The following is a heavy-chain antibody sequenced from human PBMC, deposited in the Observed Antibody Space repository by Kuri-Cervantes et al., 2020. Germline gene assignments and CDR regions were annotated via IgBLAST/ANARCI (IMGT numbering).Heavy chain of an antibody. J-gene: IGHJ5*02. CDR1: GFTFSGSA. CDR3: TSEDYDFWSGYGHWFDP. Sequence: GESLKISCAASGFTFSGSAMHWVRQASGKGLEWVGRIRSKANSYATAYAASVKGRFTISRDDSKNTAYLQMNSLKTEDTAVYYCTSEDYDFWSGYGHWFDPWGQGTLVTVSS. CDR2: IRSKANSYAT. V-gene: IGHV3-73*01. D-gene: IGHD3-3*01.